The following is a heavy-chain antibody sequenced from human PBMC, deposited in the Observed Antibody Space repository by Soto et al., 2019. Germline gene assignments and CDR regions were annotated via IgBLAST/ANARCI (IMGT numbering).Heavy chain of an antibody. Sequence: GGSLRLSCAASGFTFSDYDMHWVRQVAGKRLEWVAAISFGGNTYYPDSVKGRFTVSRENARNSLYLQMSSLRAGDTAVYYCARHTYYHSMDVWGQGTTVTVSS. CDR3: ARHTYYHSMDV. V-gene: IGHV3-13*01. D-gene: IGHD3-10*01. CDR1: GFTFSDYD. J-gene: IGHJ6*02. CDR2: ISFGGNT.